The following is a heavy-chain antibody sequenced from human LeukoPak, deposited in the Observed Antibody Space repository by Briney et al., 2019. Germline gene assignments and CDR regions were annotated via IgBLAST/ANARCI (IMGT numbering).Heavy chain of an antibody. CDR2: ISYDGSNK. D-gene: IGHD3-10*01. CDR3: AKDHVRDSDYYYYGMDV. CDR1: GFTFSSYG. V-gene: IGHV3-30*18. Sequence: TGGSLRLSYAASGFTFSSYGMHWVRQAPGKGLEWVAVISYDGSNKYYADSVKGRFTISRDNSKNTLYLQMNSLRAEDTAVYYCAKDHVRDSDYYYYGMDVWGQGTTVTVSS. J-gene: IGHJ6*02.